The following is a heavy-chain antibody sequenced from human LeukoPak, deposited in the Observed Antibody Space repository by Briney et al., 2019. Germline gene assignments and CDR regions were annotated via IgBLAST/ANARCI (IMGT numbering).Heavy chain of an antibody. D-gene: IGHD5-12*01. CDR2: ISAYNGNT. V-gene: IGHV1-18*01. Sequence: ASVKVSCKASGYTFTSYGINWVRQAPGQGLEWMGWISAYNGNTNYAQKLQGRVTMTTDTSTSTAYMELRSLRSDDTAVYYCARELSRDIVAPLYYYYMDVWGKGTTVTISS. CDR3: ARELSRDIVAPLYYYYMDV. CDR1: GYTFTSYG. J-gene: IGHJ6*03.